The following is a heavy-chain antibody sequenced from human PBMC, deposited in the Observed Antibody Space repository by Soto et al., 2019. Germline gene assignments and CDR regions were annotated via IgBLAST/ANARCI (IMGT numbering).Heavy chain of an antibody. D-gene: IGHD4-4*01. CDR3: AKGQRDSNYYFYYVWYYYGMDV. CDR2: INPKSGGT. V-gene: IGHV1-2*04. J-gene: IGHJ6*02. Sequence: ASVKVSCKASGYSFTDYHIHWVRQAPGQGLEWLGRINPKSGGTSTAQKFQGWVTMTTDTSISTASMELTRLTSDDTAVYYCAKGQRDSNYYFYYVWYYYGMDVWGQGTTVTVSS. CDR1: GYSFTDYH.